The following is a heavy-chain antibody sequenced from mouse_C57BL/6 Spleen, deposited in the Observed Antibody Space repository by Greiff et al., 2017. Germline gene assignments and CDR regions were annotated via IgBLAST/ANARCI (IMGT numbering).Heavy chain of an antibody. CDR1: GYTFTSYW. Sequence: QVQLQQPGAELVRPGSSVKLSCKASGYTFTSYWMHWVKQRPIQGLEWIGNIDPSDSETHYNQKFKDKATLTVDKSSSTAYMQLSSLTSEDSAVYYCARRGTAHAMDDWGQGTSVTVSS. V-gene: IGHV1-52*01. CDR3: ARRGTAHAMDD. J-gene: IGHJ4*01. D-gene: IGHD3-1*01. CDR2: IDPSDSET.